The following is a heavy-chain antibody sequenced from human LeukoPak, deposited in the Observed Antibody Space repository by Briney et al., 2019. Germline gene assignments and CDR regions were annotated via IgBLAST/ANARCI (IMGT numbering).Heavy chain of an antibody. J-gene: IGHJ5*02. CDR3: ARNTSSSPWFDP. CDR1: GGSVSSPNSY. V-gene: IGHV4-61*01. CDR2: VYYIGTT. Sequence: SETLSLTCTVSGGSVSSPNSYWSWIRQPPGKGLEWIGNVYYIGTTSYNSSLKSRVTISVDTSKNQFSLEVTSMTAADTAVYYCARNTSSSPWFDPWGQGTLVTVSS. D-gene: IGHD6-6*01.